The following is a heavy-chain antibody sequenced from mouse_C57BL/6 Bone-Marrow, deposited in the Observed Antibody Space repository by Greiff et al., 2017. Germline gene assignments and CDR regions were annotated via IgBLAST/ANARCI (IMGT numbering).Heavy chain of an antibody. V-gene: IGHV1-82*01. J-gene: IGHJ3*01. CDR3: ARHYGSSPWFAY. D-gene: IGHD1-1*01. CDR2: IYPGDGDT. CDR1: GYAFSSSW. Sequence: VKVVESGAELVKPGASVKISCKASGYAFSSSWMNWVKQRPGKGLEWIGRIYPGDGDTNYNGKFKGKATLTADKSSSTAYMQLSSLTSEDSAVYFCARHYGSSPWFAYWGQGTLVTVSA.